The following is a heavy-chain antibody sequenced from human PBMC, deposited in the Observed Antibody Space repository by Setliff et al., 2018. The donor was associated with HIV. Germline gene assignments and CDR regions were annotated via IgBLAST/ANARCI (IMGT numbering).Heavy chain of an antibody. Sequence: LSLTCPVSGGSLDSGNYDWNWVRQPGGKGLEWIGRIYTRGSTKYSPTFESRVTMSLDTSKNQFSLNLRSVTAADTALYYCVRSGCNGNICYDSRGWLDSWGQGTQVTVSS. CDR2: IYTRGST. CDR1: GGSLDSGNYD. CDR3: VRSGCNGNICYDSRGWLDS. D-gene: IGHD5-12*01. V-gene: IGHV4-61*02. J-gene: IGHJ5*01.